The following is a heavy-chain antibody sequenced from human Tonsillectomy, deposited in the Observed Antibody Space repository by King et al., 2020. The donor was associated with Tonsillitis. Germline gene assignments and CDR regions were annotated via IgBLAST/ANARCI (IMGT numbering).Heavy chain of an antibody. CDR3: ARAGGYCSSTGCYIRRTFYYYGMDV. CDR2: IKQDGSET. J-gene: IGHJ6*02. V-gene: IGHV3-7*01. Sequence: VQLVESGGGLVQPGGSLRLSCAASGFTFSNYWMSWVRQAPGKGLEWVANIKQDGSETFYVDSVKGRFTISRDNAKNSLYLHMNSLGAEDTAVYYCARAGGYCSSTGCYIRRTFYYYGMDVWGQGTTVIVS. D-gene: IGHD2-2*01. CDR1: GFTFSNYW.